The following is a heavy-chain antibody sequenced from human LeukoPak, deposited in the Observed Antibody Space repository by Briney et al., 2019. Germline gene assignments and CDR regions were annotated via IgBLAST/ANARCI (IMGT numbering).Heavy chain of an antibody. J-gene: IGHJ4*02. D-gene: IGHD3-22*01. CDR2: ISSSSSYL. V-gene: IGHV3-21*01. CDR1: GFTLSSNS. Sequence: GGSLRLSCAAYGFTLSSNSMNWVRQAPGKGLEWVASISSSSSYLHSADSVKGRFTISRDNAKNSLYLQMNSLRAEDTAVYYCARDLYDSGAYSSPIDYWGQGTLVTVSS. CDR3: ARDLYDSGAYSSPIDY.